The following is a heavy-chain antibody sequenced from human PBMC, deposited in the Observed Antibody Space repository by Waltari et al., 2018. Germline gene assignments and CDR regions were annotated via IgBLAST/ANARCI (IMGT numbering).Heavy chain of an antibody. CDR2: GKQSEGT. CDR3: ARGRGGIYYGSGMPHMRYFDS. CDR1: GASISAYY. J-gene: IGHJ4*02. D-gene: IGHD3-10*01. V-gene: IGHV4-34*01. Sequence: QVQLQQWGAGLLKPSETLSLTCTVYGASISAYYWTWVRQPPGQGREGIGEGKQSEGTNYTPSVKSRVTRAGDTSKIQFSLKLTSVTAADTGVYYCARGRGGIYYGSGMPHMRYFDSWGQGTLVTVSS.